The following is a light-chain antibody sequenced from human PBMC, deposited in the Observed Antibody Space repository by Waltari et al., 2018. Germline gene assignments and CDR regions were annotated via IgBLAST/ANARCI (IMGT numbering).Light chain of an antibody. CDR3: QTWGTGGV. J-gene: IGLJ2*01. CDR1: SGHSSYA. Sequence: QLVLTQSPSASASLGASVKPTCTLSSGHSSYAIAWHQQQPEKGPRYLMKLNSDGSHSKGDGIPDRFSGSSSGAERYLTISSLQSEDEADYYCQTWGTGGVFGGGTKLTVL. V-gene: IGLV4-69*01. CDR2: LNSDGSH.